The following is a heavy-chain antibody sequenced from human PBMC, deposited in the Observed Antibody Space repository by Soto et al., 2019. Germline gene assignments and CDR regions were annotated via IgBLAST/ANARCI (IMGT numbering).Heavy chain of an antibody. V-gene: IGHV1-46*01. J-gene: IGHJ4*02. CDR3: ARVSSWSCFDY. CDR1: GYTLTELS. CDR2: INPSGGST. Sequence: ASVKVSCKVSGYTLTELSMHWVRQAPGQGLEWMGIINPSGGSTSYAQKFQGRVTMTRDTSTSTVYMELSSLRSEDTAVYYCARVSSWSCFDYWGQGTLVTVS. D-gene: IGHD6-13*01.